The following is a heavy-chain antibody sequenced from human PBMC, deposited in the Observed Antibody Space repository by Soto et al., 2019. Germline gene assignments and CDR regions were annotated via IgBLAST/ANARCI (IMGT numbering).Heavy chain of an antibody. D-gene: IGHD2-2*01. CDR2: IYYSGST. CDR1: GGSISSSSYY. CDR3: GSENRGSSHGYYYYYMDV. J-gene: IGHJ6*03. V-gene: IGHV4-39*01. Sequence: PSETLSLTCTVSGGSISSSSYYWGWIRQPPGKGLEWIGSIYYSGSTYYNPSLKSRVTISVDTSKNQFSLKLSSVTAADTAEYYCGSENRGSSHGYYYYYMDVWGKGTTVTVSS.